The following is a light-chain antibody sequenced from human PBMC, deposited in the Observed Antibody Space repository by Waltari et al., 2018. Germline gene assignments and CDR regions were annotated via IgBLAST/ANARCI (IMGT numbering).Light chain of an antibody. J-gene: IGLJ1*01. V-gene: IGLV2-23*02. CDR1: NSNVGIFNH. CDR3: CSFAGNGIYI. Sequence: QSALTQPASVSGSPGQSITISCTATNSNVGIFNHVSWYQHHPGRNPKLIIYDVSKWPSGISNRFTGSKSGNTASLTISGLQPEDEADYFCCSFAGNGIYIFGGGTKVSVL. CDR2: DVS.